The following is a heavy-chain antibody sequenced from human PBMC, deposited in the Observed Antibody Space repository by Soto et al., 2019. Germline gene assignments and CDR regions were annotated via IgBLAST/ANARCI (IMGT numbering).Heavy chain of an antibody. Sequence: GGSLRLSCAASGFTFSSYWMHWVRQAPGKGLVWVSRINSDGSSTNYADSVKGRFTISRDNAKNTLYLQMNSLRAEDTAVYYCASRQTRYGSSALGYWGQGTLVTVSS. J-gene: IGHJ4*02. CDR2: INSDGSST. CDR3: ASRQTRYGSSALGY. D-gene: IGHD6-13*01. V-gene: IGHV3-74*01. CDR1: GFTFSSYW.